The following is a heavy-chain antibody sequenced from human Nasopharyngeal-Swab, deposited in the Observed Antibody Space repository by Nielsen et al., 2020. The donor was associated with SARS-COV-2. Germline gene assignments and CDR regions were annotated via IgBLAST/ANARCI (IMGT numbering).Heavy chain of an antibody. V-gene: IGHV3-15*01. J-gene: IGHJ6*02. CDR1: GFTFSNAW. D-gene: IGHD6-19*01. CDR3: TTDRAGPYYYYGMDV. CDR2: IKSKTDGGTT. Sequence: GESLKISCAASGFTFSNAWMSWVRQAPGKGLEWVGRIKSKTDGGTTDYAAPVKGRFTISRDDSKNTLYLQMNSLKTEDTAVYYCTTDRAGPYYYYGMDVRGQGTTVTVSS.